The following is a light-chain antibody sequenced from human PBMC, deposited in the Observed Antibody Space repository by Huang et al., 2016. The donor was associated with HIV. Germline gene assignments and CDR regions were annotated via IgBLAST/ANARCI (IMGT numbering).Light chain of an antibody. CDR3: QQYYSSPRT. J-gene: IGKJ2*01. V-gene: IGKV1-NL1*01. CDR2: ASC. CDR1: QDISNS. Sequence: DIQMTQSPSSLSVSIGDRVTITCRASQDISNSLAWYQQKSGNAPRLLLYASCRLDPEVSSRFSGSGSGTAHTLTISGLQPEDSATYYCQQYYSSPRTFGQGTKLEI.